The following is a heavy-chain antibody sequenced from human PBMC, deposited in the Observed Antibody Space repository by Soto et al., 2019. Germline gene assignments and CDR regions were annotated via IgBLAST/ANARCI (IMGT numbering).Heavy chain of an antibody. CDR3: ARGDRGGSGSQASYYFSVWDG. Sequence: DVQLLESGGNLVQPGGSLTLSCSASGFTLSSYAMSWVRQAPGKGLEWVSSISAGGDMTYNSDSVKGRFTISRDNSNNAVNLQMQNLRIEDTPLYYGARGDRGGSGSQASYYFSVWDGWGQGAKVTVS. V-gene: IGHV3-23*01. J-gene: IGHJ6*02. CDR1: GFTLSSYA. D-gene: IGHD1-26*01. CDR2: ISAGGDMT.